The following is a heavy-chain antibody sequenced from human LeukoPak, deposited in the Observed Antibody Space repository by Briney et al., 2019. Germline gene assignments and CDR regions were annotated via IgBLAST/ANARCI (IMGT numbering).Heavy chain of an antibody. D-gene: IGHD5-18*01. CDR1: GFTFSSYA. CDR2: ISNSGANT. J-gene: IGHJ4*02. V-gene: IGHV3-23*01. Sequence: GGSLRLSCVVSGFTFSSYAMSWVRQAPGKGLEWVSGISNSGANTYYADSVKGRFTISRDNSKNTLFLQMNGLRAEDTAVYYCAQDGTWIQLWLPNWGQGALVTVSS. CDR3: AQDGTWIQLWLPN.